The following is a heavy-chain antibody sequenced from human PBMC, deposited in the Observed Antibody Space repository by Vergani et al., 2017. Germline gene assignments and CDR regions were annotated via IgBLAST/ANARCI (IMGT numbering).Heavy chain of an antibody. CDR1: GGTFSSYA. Sequence: QVQLVQSGAEVKKPGSSVKVSCKASGGTFSSYAISWVRQAPGQGLEWMGGIIPSFGTANYAQKFQGRVTITADESTSTAYMELNRLIAEDTAVYYCARDAMVVVPAAENWFDPWGQGTLVTVSS. CDR2: IIPSFGTA. J-gene: IGHJ5*02. D-gene: IGHD2-2*01. V-gene: IGHV1-69*12. CDR3: ARDAMVVVPAAENWFDP.